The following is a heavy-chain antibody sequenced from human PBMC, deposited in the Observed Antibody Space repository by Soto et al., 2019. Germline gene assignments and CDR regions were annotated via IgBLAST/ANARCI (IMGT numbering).Heavy chain of an antibody. V-gene: IGHV3-11*06. Sequence: QVQLVESGGGLVKPGGSLRLSCAASGFTFSDYYMSWIRQAPGKGLEWVSYISSSSYYTNYADSVKGRFTISRDNAKNSLYLQINGLRAKDTAVYYCARAPPDSRAAPFYYYGVDVWGQGTTVTVSS. CDR3: ARAPPDSRAAPFYYYGVDV. CDR2: ISSSSYYT. J-gene: IGHJ6*02. CDR1: GFTFSDYY.